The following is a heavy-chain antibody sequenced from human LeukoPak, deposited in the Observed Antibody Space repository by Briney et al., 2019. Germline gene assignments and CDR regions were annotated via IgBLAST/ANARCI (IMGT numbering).Heavy chain of an antibody. V-gene: IGHV3-64*02. J-gene: IGHJ6*03. CDR1: GFSLSSYA. D-gene: IGHD2-2*01. CDR2: ISSEGGST. Sequence: PGGSLRLSCAASGFSLSSYAMNWVRQAPGKGLEYASAISSEGGSTYYADSVKGRFSISRDNSKNAVYLQMGSLRAEDMAVYYCARGCSTTSCYGGYYYYYMDVWGKGTTVTVSS. CDR3: ARGCSTTSCYGGYYYYYMDV.